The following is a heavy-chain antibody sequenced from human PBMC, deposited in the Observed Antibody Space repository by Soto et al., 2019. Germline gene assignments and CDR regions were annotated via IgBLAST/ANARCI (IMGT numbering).Heavy chain of an antibody. CDR1: GFTFSSYS. V-gene: IGHV3-21*01. J-gene: IGHJ4*02. D-gene: IGHD3-10*01. Sequence: PGGSLRLSCAASGFTFSSYSMNWVRQAPGKGLEWVSSISSSSSYIYYADSVKGRFTISRDNAKNSLYLQMNSLRAEDTAVYYCAREPAMVRGVTEYYFDYWGQGTLVTVSS. CDR2: ISSSSSYI. CDR3: AREPAMVRGVTEYYFDY.